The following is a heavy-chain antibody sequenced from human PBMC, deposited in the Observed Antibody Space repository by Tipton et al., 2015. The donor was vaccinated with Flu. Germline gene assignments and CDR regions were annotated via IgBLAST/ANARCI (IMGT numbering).Heavy chain of an antibody. CDR1: GFSVSATY. J-gene: IGHJ4*02. CDR2: IGGNGGT. D-gene: IGHD1-14*01. Sequence: SLRLSCAVSGFSVSATYVTWVRQAPGKGLEWVSVIGGNGGTSYADPVKGRFTISRDISKNFVYLHMESLRVEDTATYYCGKITSWGQGTLVTVSS. CDR3: GKITS. V-gene: IGHV3-53*01.